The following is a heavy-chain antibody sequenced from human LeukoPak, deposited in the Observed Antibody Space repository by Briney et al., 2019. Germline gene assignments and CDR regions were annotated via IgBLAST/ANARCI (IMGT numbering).Heavy chain of an antibody. CDR1: GGSISSSSYY. J-gene: IGHJ4*02. Sequence: SETLSLTCTVSGGSISSSSYYWGWIRQPPGKGLEWIGSIYYSGSTYYNPSLKSRVTISVDTSKNQFSLKLSSVTAADTAVYYCARHSSVSGWYDYWGQGTLVTVFS. V-gene: IGHV4-39*01. CDR3: ARHSSVSGWYDY. CDR2: IYYSGST. D-gene: IGHD2-15*01.